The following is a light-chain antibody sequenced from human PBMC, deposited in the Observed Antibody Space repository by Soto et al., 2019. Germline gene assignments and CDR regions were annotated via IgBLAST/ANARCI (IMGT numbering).Light chain of an antibody. CDR1: TGPVTSGRY. CDR3: LLSYSGGRV. J-gene: IGLJ3*02. V-gene: IGLV7-46*01. Sequence: QAVATPQPSVSVSPGGTVTLTCDSSTGPVTSGRYPYWFQQKPGQAPRTLIYDTSLKYSWTPARFSGSLLRGKAALTLSGARPEDEADYYCLLSYSGGRVFGGGTKVTVL. CDR2: DTS.